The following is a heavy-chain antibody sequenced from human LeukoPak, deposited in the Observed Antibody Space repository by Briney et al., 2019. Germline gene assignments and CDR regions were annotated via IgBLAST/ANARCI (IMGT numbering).Heavy chain of an antibody. D-gene: IGHD6-13*01. J-gene: IGHJ4*02. CDR1: GFTFSSYA. CDR2: ISGSDDST. Sequence: GGSLRLSCAAPGFTFSSYAMNRVRQAPGKGLEWVSGISGSDDSTYYADSVKGRFTISRDIPRNTLYLQMNSLRAEDTAVYYYAKDSGHSSSWYYWGQGTLVTVSS. CDR3: AKDSGHSSSWYY. V-gene: IGHV3-23*01.